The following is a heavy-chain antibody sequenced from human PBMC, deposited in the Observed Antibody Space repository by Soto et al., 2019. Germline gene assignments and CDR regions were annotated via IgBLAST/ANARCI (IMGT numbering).Heavy chain of an antibody. CDR3: ARHSSSWSIGWFDP. V-gene: IGHV4-59*08. Sequence: SETLSLTCTVSGGSISSYYWSWIRQPPGKGLERIGYIYYSGSTNYNPSLKSRVTISVDTSKNQFSLKLSSVTAAATAVYYCARHSSSWSIGWFDPWGQGTLVTVSS. CDR2: IYYSGST. D-gene: IGHD6-13*01. CDR1: GGSISSYY. J-gene: IGHJ5*02.